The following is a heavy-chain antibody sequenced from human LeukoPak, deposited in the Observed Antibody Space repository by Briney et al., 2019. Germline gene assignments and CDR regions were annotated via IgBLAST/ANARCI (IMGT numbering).Heavy chain of an antibody. CDR2: IYYSGST. Sequence: SETLSLTCTVSGGSISSSSYYWGWIRQPPGKGLEWIGSIYYSGSTYYNPSLKSRVTISVDTSKSQFSLKLNSVTAADTAVFYCARRGSGWSREFDYWGQGTLVTVSS. J-gene: IGHJ4*02. CDR1: GGSISSSSYY. CDR3: ARRGSGWSREFDY. V-gene: IGHV4-39*01. D-gene: IGHD6-19*01.